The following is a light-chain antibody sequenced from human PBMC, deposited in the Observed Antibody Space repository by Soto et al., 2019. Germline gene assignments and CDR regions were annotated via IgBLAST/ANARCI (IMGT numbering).Light chain of an antibody. V-gene: IGKV3-20*01. Sequence: EIVLTQSPGTLSLSPGERATLSCRASQSVSSSYLAWYQQKPGQAPRLLIYGASSRATGIPDRFSGSGSGTDVTLTISRLEPEDCAVYYCQQYGSSPFTFGPGTKVDIK. J-gene: IGKJ3*01. CDR2: GAS. CDR3: QQYGSSPFT. CDR1: QSVSSSY.